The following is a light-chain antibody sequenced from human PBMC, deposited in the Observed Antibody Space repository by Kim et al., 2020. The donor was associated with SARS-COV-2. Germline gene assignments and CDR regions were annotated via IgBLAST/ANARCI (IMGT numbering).Light chain of an antibody. V-gene: IGKV3-20*01. J-gene: IGKJ2*01. CDR2: AAS. CDR3: QQDGSSPQT. Sequence: EIVLTQSPGILSLSPGDRATLSCRASQGINNNFIAWYRQRPGQSPSLLIYAASTRAAGIPDRFSGSGYRTDFSLTISRLEPEDFAVYYCQQDGSSPQTFGQGTKLEI. CDR1: QGINNNF.